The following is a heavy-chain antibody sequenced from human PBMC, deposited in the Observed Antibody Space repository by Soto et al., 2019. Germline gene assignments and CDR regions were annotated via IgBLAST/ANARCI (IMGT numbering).Heavy chain of an antibody. Sequence: GGSLRLSCAASGFTFSRHWMHWVRQAPGKGLVWLSRINSDGSSIAYADSVKGRFTISRDNSKNTLYLQMNSLRAEDTAVYYCAKASSGWYLYYFDYWGQGTLVTVSS. V-gene: IGHV3-74*03. CDR3: AKASSGWYLYYFDY. D-gene: IGHD6-19*01. CDR2: INSDGSSI. CDR1: GFTFSRHW. J-gene: IGHJ4*02.